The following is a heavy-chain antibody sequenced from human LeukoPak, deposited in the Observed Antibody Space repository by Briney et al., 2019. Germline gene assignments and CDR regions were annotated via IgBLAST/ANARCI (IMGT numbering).Heavy chain of an antibody. CDR3: TTGWYSSGKLVDY. CDR2: IKSKTDGGTT. CDR1: GFTFSNYW. V-gene: IGHV3-15*01. D-gene: IGHD6-19*01. Sequence: RTGGSLRLSCAASGFTFSNYWMSWVRQAPEKGLEWVGRIKSKTDGGTTGYAAPVKGRFTISRDDSKNTLYLQMNSLKSEDTAVYYCTTGWYSSGKLVDYWGQGTLVTVSS. J-gene: IGHJ4*02.